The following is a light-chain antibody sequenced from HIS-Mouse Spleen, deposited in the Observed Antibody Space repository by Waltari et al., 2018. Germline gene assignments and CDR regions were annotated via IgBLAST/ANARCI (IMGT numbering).Light chain of an antibody. J-gene: IGLJ2*01. CDR1: SSNIGSNY. V-gene: IGLV1-47*01. Sequence: QSVLTQPPSASGTPGQRVTISCSGSSSNIGSNYVYWYQQLPGTAPKLLIYRNTHRPSGVPDRLSGAKSRPSASLAISGLRSEDEADDYCAAWDDSLGGWVFGGGTKLTVL. CDR3: AAWDDSLGGWV. CDR2: RNT.